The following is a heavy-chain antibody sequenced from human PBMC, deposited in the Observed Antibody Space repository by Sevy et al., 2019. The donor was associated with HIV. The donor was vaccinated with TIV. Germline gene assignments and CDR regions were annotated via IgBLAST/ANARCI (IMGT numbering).Heavy chain of an antibody. J-gene: IGHJ2*01. V-gene: IGHV3-21*01. CDR1: GFTFSSYS. CDR2: ISSSSSYI. Sequence: GGSLRLSCAASGFTFSSYSMNWVRQPPGKGLEWVSSISSSSSYIYYADSVKGRFTISRDNAKNSLYLQMNSLRAEDTAVYYCARARGSSGYGYFDLWGRGTLVTVSS. CDR3: ARARGSSGYGYFDL. D-gene: IGHD3-22*01.